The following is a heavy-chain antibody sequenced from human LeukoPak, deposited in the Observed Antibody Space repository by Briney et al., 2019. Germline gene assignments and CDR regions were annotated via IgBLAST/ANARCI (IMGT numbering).Heavy chain of an antibody. CDR3: ARPRSSNWDVFDY. Sequence: ASVKVSCKASGGTFSNHAINWVRQAPGQGLEWMGSIIPLSGTTNYAQGFQGRVTVSADMSSSTAYMDLSSLRSDDTAVYYCARPRSSNWDVFDYWGQGTLVTVSS. CDR2: IIPLSGTT. CDR1: GGTFSNHA. J-gene: IGHJ4*02. D-gene: IGHD2-2*01. V-gene: IGHV1-69*06.